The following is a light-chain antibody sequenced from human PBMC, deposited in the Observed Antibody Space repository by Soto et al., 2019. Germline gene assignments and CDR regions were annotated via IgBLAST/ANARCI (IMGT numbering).Light chain of an antibody. CDR1: QSVSSY. Sequence: EIVMTQSPATLSLSAGERATLSCRASQSVSSYLAWYQQKPGQAPRLLIFDASNRATDIPARFSGSGSGTDFTLTISSLEPEDFAVYYCQQRSSWPRTFGQGTKVDI. CDR2: DAS. CDR3: QQRSSWPRT. V-gene: IGKV3-11*01. J-gene: IGKJ1*01.